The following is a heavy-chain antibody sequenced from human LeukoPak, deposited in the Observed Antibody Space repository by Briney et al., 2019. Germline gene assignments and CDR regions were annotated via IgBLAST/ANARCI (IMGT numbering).Heavy chain of an antibody. V-gene: IGHV3-30*14. CDR2: ISYDGSNK. CDR1: GFTFSSYA. D-gene: IGHD2-2*01. Sequence: PGGSLRLSCAASGFTFSSYAMHWVRQAPGKGLEWVAVISYDGSNKYYADSVKGRFTISRDNSKNTLYLQMNSLRVEDTAVYYCARWYCSSTNCYYDYWGQGTLVTVSS. CDR3: ARWYCSSTNCYYDY. J-gene: IGHJ4*02.